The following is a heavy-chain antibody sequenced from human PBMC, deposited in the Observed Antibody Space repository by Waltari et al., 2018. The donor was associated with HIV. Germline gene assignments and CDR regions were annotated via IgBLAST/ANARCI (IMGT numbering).Heavy chain of an antibody. CDR2: ISKDGNRK. J-gene: IGHJ5*02. CDR1: VFTFSSYF. Sequence: QVQLVACGVGVVQLGRSLSTSCAVSVFTFSSYFMHWGRQAPGKGLEWVAVISKDGNRKFYADSVKGRFTISRDNSWNTLSLQMNSLRAEDTATYYCAKSDDGAWHYFIAWGQGTLVTVSS. CDR3: AKSDDGAWHYFIA. V-gene: IGHV3-30-3*02. D-gene: IGHD1-26*01.